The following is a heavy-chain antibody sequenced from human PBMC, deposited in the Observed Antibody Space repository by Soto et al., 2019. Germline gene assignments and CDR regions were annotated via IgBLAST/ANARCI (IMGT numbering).Heavy chain of an antibody. V-gene: IGHV4-30-4*01. CDR3: AREGSKLRLLEWVNYYYYGMDV. J-gene: IGHJ6*02. D-gene: IGHD3-3*01. CDR1: GGSISSGDYS. CDR2: IYYSGST. Sequence: SETLSLTCTVSGGSISSGDYSWSWIRQPPGKGLEWIGYIYYSGSTYYNPSLKSRVTISVDTSKNQFSLKLSSVTAADTAVYYCAREGSKLRLLEWVNYYYYGMDVWGQGTTVTVSS.